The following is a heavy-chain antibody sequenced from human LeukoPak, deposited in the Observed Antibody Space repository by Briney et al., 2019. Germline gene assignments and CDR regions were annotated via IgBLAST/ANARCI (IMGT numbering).Heavy chain of an antibody. Sequence: SETLSLTCAVYGGSFSGYYWSWIRQPPGKGLEWIGEINHSGSTNYNPSLKSRVTISVDTSKNQFSLKLSSVTAADTAVYYCARARIGTVTKYFQHWGQGTLVTVSS. D-gene: IGHD4-17*01. CDR3: ARARIGTVTKYFQH. CDR1: GGSFSGYY. J-gene: IGHJ1*01. V-gene: IGHV4-34*01. CDR2: INHSGST.